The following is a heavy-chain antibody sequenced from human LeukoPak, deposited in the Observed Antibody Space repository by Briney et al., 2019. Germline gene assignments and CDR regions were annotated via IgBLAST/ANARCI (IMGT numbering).Heavy chain of an antibody. CDR3: ARSSRLRNDY. CDR2: MNPNSGNT. D-gene: IGHD4-17*01. Sequence: ASVKVSCKASGYTFTSYGISWVRQAPGQGLEWMGWMNPNSGNTGYAQKFQGRVTMTRNTSISTAYMELSSLRSEDTAVYYCARSSRLRNDYWGQGTLVTVSS. CDR1: GYTFTSYG. V-gene: IGHV1-8*02. J-gene: IGHJ4*02.